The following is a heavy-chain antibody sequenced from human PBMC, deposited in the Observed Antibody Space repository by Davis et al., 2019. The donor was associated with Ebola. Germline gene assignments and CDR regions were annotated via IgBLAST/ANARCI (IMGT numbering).Heavy chain of an antibody. V-gene: IGHV4-39*01. J-gene: IGHJ4*02. CDR3: ARHAARRDSSGWDYYFDY. CDR2: IYYSGST. CDR1: GGSISSSSYY. D-gene: IGHD6-19*01. Sequence: SETLSLTCTVSGGSISSSSYYWGWIRQPPGKGLEWIGSIYYSGSTYYNPSLKSRVTISVDTSKNQFSLKLSSVTAADTAVYYCARHAARRDSSGWDYYFDYWGQGSLVTVSS.